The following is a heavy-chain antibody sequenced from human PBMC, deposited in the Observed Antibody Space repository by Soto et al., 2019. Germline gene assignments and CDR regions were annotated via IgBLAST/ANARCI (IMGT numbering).Heavy chain of an antibody. V-gene: IGHV1-8*01. CDR3: ARANSGPDY. CDR2: MNPNSGHT. J-gene: IGHJ4*02. CDR1: GYTFTSYD. Sequence: SVKDSCKASGYTFTSYDINWVRQATGQGLEWMGWMNPNSGHTGYAQKFQGRVTMTTITSITTAYMELSSLGSDDTAVYYCARANSGPDYWGQGTLVTVSS.